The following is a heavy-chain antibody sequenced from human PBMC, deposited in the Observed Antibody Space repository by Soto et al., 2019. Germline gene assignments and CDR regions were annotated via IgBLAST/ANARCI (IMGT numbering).Heavy chain of an antibody. D-gene: IGHD3-22*01. V-gene: IGHV4-30-4*01. J-gene: IGHJ4*02. CDR1: GGSISSGDYY. Sequence: SETLSLTCTVSGGSISSGDYYWSWIRQPPGKGLGWIGSIYYSGSTYYNPSLKSRVTISVDTSKNQFSLKLSSVTAADTAVYYCARGSYYYDSCGYYHYWGQGTLVTVSS. CDR2: IYYSGST. CDR3: ARGSYYYDSCGYYHY.